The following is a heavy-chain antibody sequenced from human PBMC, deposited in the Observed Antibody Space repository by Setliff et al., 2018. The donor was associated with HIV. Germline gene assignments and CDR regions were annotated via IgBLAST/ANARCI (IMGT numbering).Heavy chain of an antibody. J-gene: IGHJ6*02. Sequence: ASVKVSCKASGYTFTGYYMHWVRQAPGQGLEWMGWINPNSGGTNYAQKFQGSVTMTRDTSISTAYMELSRLRSDDTAVYYCARVVWMPAAGTIDYYYYGMDIWGQGTTVTVSS. CDR2: INPNSGGT. V-gene: IGHV1-2*02. CDR3: ARVVWMPAAGTIDYYYYGMDI. CDR1: GYTFTGYY. D-gene: IGHD6-13*01.